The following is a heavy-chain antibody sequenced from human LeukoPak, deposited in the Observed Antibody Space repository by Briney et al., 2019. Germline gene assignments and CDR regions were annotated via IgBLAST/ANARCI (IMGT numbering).Heavy chain of an antibody. CDR2: ISTTGGST. V-gene: IGHV3-23*01. CDR1: GFTFTNYA. J-gene: IGHJ4*02. Sequence: GGSLRLSCATSGFTFTNYAMSWVRQAPGKGLEWVSAISTTGGSTYYADSVKGRFTVSRDNSKNTLSLQMDSLRVEDTALYYCAKNWTTVVTPKGYYFDSGARGPLVTVSS. CDR3: AKNWTTVVTPKGYYFDS. D-gene: IGHD4-23*01.